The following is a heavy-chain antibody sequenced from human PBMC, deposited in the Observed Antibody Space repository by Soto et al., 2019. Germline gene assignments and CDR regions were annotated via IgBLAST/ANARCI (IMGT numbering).Heavy chain of an antibody. CDR3: ARDPGYSSGWGGMDV. J-gene: IGHJ6*02. CDR1: EFTFRNYG. V-gene: IGHV3-33*01. CDR2: IWYDGSNK. Sequence: SLRLSYAAAEFTFRNYGMHWVRQAPGKGLEWVAVIWYDGSNKYYADSVKGRFTISRDNSKNTLYLQMNSLRAEDTAVYYCARDPGYSSGWGGMDVWGQGTTVTVSS. D-gene: IGHD6-19*01.